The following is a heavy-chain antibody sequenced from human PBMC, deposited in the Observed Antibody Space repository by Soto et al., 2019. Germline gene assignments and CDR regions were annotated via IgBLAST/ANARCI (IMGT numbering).Heavy chain of an antibody. CDR3: ARGPLMNYYDSSGYYYLDY. Sequence: ASAQVSCKSSGVTFSSYAISWVRHSDGRRLEWMGGIIPIFGTANYAQKFQGRVTITADESTSTAYMELSSLRSEDTAVYYCARGPLMNYYDSSGYYYLDYWGQGTLVTVCS. CDR1: GVTFSSYA. V-gene: IGHV1-69*13. D-gene: IGHD3-22*01. CDR2: IIPIFGTA. J-gene: IGHJ4*02.